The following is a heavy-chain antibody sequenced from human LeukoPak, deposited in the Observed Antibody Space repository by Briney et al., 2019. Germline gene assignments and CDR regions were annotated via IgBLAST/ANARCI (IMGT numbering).Heavy chain of an antibody. CDR1: GYTFSSNW. D-gene: IGHD1-26*01. Sequence: GEFLKISCKGSGYTFSSNWIGWVRQMPGKGLEWMGIIYPGDSDTRYSPSFQGQVTISADKSSSTAYLQWSSLKASDTAMYYCARHRVGIYSRNHAFDIWGQGTMVTVSS. CDR3: ARHRVGIYSRNHAFDI. CDR2: IYPGDSDT. J-gene: IGHJ3*02. V-gene: IGHV5-51*01.